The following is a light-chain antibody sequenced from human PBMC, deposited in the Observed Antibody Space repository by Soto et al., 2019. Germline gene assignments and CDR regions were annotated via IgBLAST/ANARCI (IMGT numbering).Light chain of an antibody. CDR2: KAS. CDR1: QTIGSW. V-gene: IGKV1-5*03. CDR3: QLYNSYLWR. J-gene: IGKJ1*01. Sequence: DIQMTQSPSTLSASVGDRVTITCRASQTIGSWLAWYQQKPGKAPKVLIFKASSLASGVPSRFSGSGSGTEFTLTISSLQPDDFATYYCQLYNSYLWRFGQGTKVEIK.